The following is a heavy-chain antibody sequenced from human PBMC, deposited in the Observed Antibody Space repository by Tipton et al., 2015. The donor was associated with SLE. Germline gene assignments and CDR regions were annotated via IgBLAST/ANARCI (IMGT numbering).Heavy chain of an antibody. CDR2: IYYSGST. J-gene: IGHJ4*02. Sequence: TLSLTCTVSGGSISSSSYYWGWIRQPPGKGLEWIGSIYYSGSTYYNPSLKSRVTISVDTSKNQFSLKLSSVTAADTAVYFCARAGRDYWGQGTLVTVSS. D-gene: IGHD3-10*01. CDR3: ARAGRDY. V-gene: IGHV4-39*07. CDR1: GGSISSSSYY.